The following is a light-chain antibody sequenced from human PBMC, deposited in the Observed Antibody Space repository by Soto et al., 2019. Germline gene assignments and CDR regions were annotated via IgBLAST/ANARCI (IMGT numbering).Light chain of an antibody. CDR3: QHYNSYSEA. J-gene: IGKJ1*01. Sequence: DIQMTQSPPTLSASVGDRVTITCRASQSISTWLAWYQQKPGTAPKLLIYKASTLQSGVPSRFSGNGSGTEFTLTISSLQPDDFATYYCQHYNSYSEAFGQGTKVDI. V-gene: IGKV1-5*03. CDR1: QSISTW. CDR2: KAS.